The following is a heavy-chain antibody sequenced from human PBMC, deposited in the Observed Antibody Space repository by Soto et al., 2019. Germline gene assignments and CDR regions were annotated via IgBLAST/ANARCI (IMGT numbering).Heavy chain of an antibody. CDR2: IYHSGST. V-gene: IGHV4-38-2*01. D-gene: IGHD6-6*01. CDR1: GYSISSGYY. CDR3: ARAAYSSSSAGAWFDP. Sequence: SETLSLTCAVSGYSISSGYYWGWIRQPPGKGLEWIGSIYHSGSTYYNPSLKSRVTISVDTSKNQFSLKLSSVTAADTAVYYCARAAYSSSSAGAWFDPWGQGPLVPVYS. J-gene: IGHJ5*02.